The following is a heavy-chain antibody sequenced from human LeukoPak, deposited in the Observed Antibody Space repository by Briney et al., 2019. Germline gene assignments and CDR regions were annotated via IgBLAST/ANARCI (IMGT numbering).Heavy chain of an antibody. CDR2: ISSSRSYI. CDR1: GFTFSSYS. D-gene: IGHD2-21*01. Sequence: PGGSLRLSCAVSGFTFSSYSMNWVRHAPGKGLEWVSSISSSRSYIYYADSVKGRFTTSRDNAMNSLYLQMNSLRAEDTAVYYCARAGDSDYWGQGTLVTVSS. V-gene: IGHV3-21*01. CDR3: ARAGDSDY. J-gene: IGHJ4*02.